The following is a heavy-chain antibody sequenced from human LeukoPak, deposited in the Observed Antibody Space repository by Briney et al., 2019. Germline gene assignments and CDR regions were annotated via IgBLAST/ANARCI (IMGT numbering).Heavy chain of an antibody. CDR1: GFTFSRSS. J-gene: IGHJ4*02. D-gene: IGHD3-16*01. Sequence: SGGSLRLSCAGSGFTFSRSSMAWVRQAPGKGLEWVATIKEDGSVEYYMDSEKGRFTISRDNAEKSLYLQMNSLRAEDTAAYYCAKLLGDVTTFDYWGQGTLVTVSS. V-gene: IGHV3-7*01. CDR2: IKEDGSVE. CDR3: AKLLGDVTTFDY.